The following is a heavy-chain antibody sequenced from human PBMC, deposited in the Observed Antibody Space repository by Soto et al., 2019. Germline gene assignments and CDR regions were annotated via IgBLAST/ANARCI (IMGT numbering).Heavy chain of an antibody. D-gene: IGHD2-21*01. J-gene: IGHJ6*02. Sequence: EVQLVESGGGLVKPGGSVRLSCVASGLMYSSYSMSWVRQAPGKGLDWVEFIRLSGSQINYAASVEGRFTISRDNAKNALYLEMNTVRVEDTAIYSCARVSSCGGGTCSSVHQYYGMDVWGPGTRVTVSS. V-gene: IGHV3-21*01. CDR1: GLMYSSYS. CDR3: ARVSSCGGGTCSSVHQYYGMDV. CDR2: IRLSGSQI.